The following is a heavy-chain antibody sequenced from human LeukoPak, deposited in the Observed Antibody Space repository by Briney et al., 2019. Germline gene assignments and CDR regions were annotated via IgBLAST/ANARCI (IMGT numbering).Heavy chain of an antibody. CDR3: ARRIVVCWFDP. CDR1: GYTISSGYY. D-gene: IGHD2-2*01. CDR2: IYHSGST. J-gene: IGHJ5*02. V-gene: IGHV4-38-2*01. Sequence: SETLSLTCAVSGYTISSGYYWGWIRQPPGKGLEWIGSIYHSGSTYYNPSLKSRVTISVDTSKNQFSLKLSSVTAADTAVYYCARRIVVCWFDPWGQGTLVTVSS.